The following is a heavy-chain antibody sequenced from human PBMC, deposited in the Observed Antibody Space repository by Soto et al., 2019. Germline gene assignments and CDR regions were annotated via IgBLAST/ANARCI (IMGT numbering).Heavy chain of an antibody. CDR1: GVSISSSSYY. CDR2: IYYSGST. CDR3: ARHLREYSGYDRYYYCYMDV. J-gene: IGHJ6*03. V-gene: IGHV4-39*01. D-gene: IGHD5-12*01. Sequence: SEPLSLTCTVCGVSISSSSYYWCWIHQHPGNGLEWIGSIYYSGSTYYNPSLKSRVTISVDTSKNQFSLKLSSVTAADTAVYYCARHLREYSGYDRYYYCYMDVWGKGTTVTVS.